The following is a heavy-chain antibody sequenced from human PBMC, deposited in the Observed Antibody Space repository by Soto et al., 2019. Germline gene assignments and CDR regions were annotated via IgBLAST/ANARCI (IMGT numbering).Heavy chain of an antibody. CDR3: ARDQKYYDSSGYYPHNWFDP. CDR1: GGSISSYY. CDR2: IYCSGST. D-gene: IGHD3-22*01. Sequence: SETLSLTCTVSGGSISSYYWSWIRQPPGKGLEWIGYIYCSGSTNYNPSLKSRVTISVDTSKNQFSLKLSSVTAADTAVYYCARDQKYYDSSGYYPHNWFDPWGQGTLVTVSS. J-gene: IGHJ5*02. V-gene: IGHV4-59*01.